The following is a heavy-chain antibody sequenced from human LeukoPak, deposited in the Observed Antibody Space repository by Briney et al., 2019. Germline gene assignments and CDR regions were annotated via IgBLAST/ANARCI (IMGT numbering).Heavy chain of an antibody. J-gene: IGHJ3*02. CDR2: IWYDGSNK. CDR1: GFTFSSYG. Sequence: GGSLRLSCAASGFTFSSYGMHWVRQAPGKGLEWVAVIWYDGSNKYYADSVKGRFTISRDNSKNTLYLQMNSLGAEDTSVYYCARVRNYYDSSGAAFDIWGQGTMVTVSS. V-gene: IGHV3-33*01. D-gene: IGHD3-22*01. CDR3: ARVRNYYDSSGAAFDI.